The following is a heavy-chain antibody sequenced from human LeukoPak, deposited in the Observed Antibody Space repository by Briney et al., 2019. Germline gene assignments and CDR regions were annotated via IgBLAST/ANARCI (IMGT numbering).Heavy chain of an antibody. D-gene: IGHD3-10*01. CDR1: GFTFSSYS. Sequence: GGSLRLSCAASGFTFSSYSMTWVRQAPGKGLEWVSHISSTSRTIYYADSVKGRFTISRDNAKNSLYLQMNSLRDEDTAVYYCARDSGTALRRYYYYMDVWGKGTTVTVSS. V-gene: IGHV3-48*02. CDR3: ARDSGTALRRYYYYMDV. CDR2: ISSTSRTI. J-gene: IGHJ6*03.